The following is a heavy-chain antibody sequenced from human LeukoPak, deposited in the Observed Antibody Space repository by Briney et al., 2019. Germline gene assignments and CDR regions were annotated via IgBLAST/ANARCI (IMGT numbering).Heavy chain of an antibody. J-gene: IGHJ6*02. Sequence: ASVKVSCKASGYTFTSYYMHCVRQAPGQGLVWMGIINPSGGSTSYAQKFQGRVTMTRDTSTSTVYMELSSLRSEDTAVYYCASRYCSSTSCYMDYYYGMDVWGQGTTVTVSS. D-gene: IGHD2-2*02. CDR3: ASRYCSSTSCYMDYYYGMDV. V-gene: IGHV1-46*01. CDR1: GYTFTSYY. CDR2: INPSGGST.